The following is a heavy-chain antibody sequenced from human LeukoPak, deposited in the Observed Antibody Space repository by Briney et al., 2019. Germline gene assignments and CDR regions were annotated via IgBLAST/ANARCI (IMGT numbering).Heavy chain of an antibody. V-gene: IGHV3-21*01. CDR3: AKEPGLLWFGELAY. Sequence: GGSLRLSCAASGFTFSSYSMNWVRQAPGKGLEWVSSISSSSSYIYYADSVKGRFTISRDNAKNSLYLQMNSLRAEETAVYYCAKEPGLLWFGELAYWGQGTLVTVSS. CDR1: GFTFSSYS. CDR2: ISSSSSYI. D-gene: IGHD3-10*01. J-gene: IGHJ4*02.